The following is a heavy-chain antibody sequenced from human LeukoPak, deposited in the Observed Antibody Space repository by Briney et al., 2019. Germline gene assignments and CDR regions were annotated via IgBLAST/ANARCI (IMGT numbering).Heavy chain of an antibody. J-gene: IGHJ6*02. CDR1: GGSISSYY. CDR3: ARDRRQGYSYGFYYYYGMDV. D-gene: IGHD5-18*01. CDR2: INHSGST. Sequence: SETLSLTCTVSGGSISSYYWSWIRQPPGKGLEWIGEINHSGSTNYNPSLKSRVTISVDTSKNQFSLKLSSVTAADTAVYYCARDRRQGYSYGFYYYYGMDVWGQGTTVTVSS. V-gene: IGHV4-34*01.